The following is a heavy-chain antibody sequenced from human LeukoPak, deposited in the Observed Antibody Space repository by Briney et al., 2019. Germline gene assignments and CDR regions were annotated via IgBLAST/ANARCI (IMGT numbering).Heavy chain of an antibody. D-gene: IGHD3-9*01. Sequence: GGSLRLSCAASGFTFSSYWMSWVRQAPGKGLEWVATIKQDGSEKYYVDSVKGRFTISRDNAKNSLYLQMNSLRAEDTAVYYCARDDILTGYYGMDVWGQGTTVTVSS. CDR1: GFTFSSYW. V-gene: IGHV3-7*01. CDR2: IKQDGSEK. J-gene: IGHJ6*02. CDR3: ARDDILTGYYGMDV.